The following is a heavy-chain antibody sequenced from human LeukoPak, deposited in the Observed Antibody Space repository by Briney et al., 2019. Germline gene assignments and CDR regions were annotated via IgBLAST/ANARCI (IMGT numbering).Heavy chain of an antibody. CDR1: GFTFSSYG. D-gene: IGHD6-6*01. CDR3: ARRGYSSSYDY. CDR2: IWYDGTNT. V-gene: IGHV3-33*01. J-gene: IGHJ4*02. Sequence: PGGSLRLSCAASGFTFSSYGMHWVRQAPGKGLEWVAVIWYDGTNTYYADSVKGRFTISRDNSKNTLYQQMNSLRAEDTAVYYCARRGYSSSYDYWGQGTLVTVSS.